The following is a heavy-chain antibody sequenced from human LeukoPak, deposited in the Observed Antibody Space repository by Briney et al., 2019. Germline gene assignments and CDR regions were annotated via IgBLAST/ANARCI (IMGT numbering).Heavy chain of an antibody. CDR3: ARRGGSGSYRN. CDR2: INHSGST. D-gene: IGHD1-26*01. J-gene: IGHJ4*02. CDR1: GGSFSGYY. Sequence: SETLSLTCAVYGGSFSGYYWSWIRQPPGKGLEWIGEINHSGSTNCNPSLKSRITISVDTSKNQFSLNLSSVTAADTAVYYCARRGGSGSYRNWGQGTLVTVSS. V-gene: IGHV4-34*01.